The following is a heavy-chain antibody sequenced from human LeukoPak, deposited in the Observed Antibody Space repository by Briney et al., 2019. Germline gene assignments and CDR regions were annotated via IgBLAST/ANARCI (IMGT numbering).Heavy chain of an antibody. V-gene: IGHV1-69*04. CDR3: ARETVVPRPDDAFDI. CDR2: IIPVLDIA. Sequence: SVTVSCKPSGGTFSSYAISWVRQAPGQGLEWMGRIIPVLDIANYAQKFQGRVTITADKSTSTAYMELSSLRSEDTAVYYCARETVVPRPDDAFDIWGQGTMVTVSS. CDR1: GGTFSSYA. D-gene: IGHD4-23*01. J-gene: IGHJ3*02.